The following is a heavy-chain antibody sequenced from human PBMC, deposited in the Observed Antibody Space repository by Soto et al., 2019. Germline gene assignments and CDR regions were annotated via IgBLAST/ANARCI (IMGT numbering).Heavy chain of an antibody. CDR3: AKGGNSSSWYSAFDI. Sequence: EVQLVESGGGLIQPGGSLRLSCAASGFTVSSNYMSWVRQAPGKGLEWVSVIYSGGSTYYADSVKGRFTISRDNSKNTLYLQMNSLRAEDTAVYYCAKGGNSSSWYSAFDIWGQGTMVTVSS. D-gene: IGHD6-13*01. J-gene: IGHJ3*02. V-gene: IGHV3-66*03. CDR2: IYSGGST. CDR1: GFTVSSNY.